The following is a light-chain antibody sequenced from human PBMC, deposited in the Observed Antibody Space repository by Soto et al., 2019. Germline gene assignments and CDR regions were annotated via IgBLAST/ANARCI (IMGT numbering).Light chain of an antibody. CDR3: AACDDSLNGHV. CDR2: SNS. Sequence: QPVLTQPPSASGTPGQRVTISCSGSSSNIGSNIVNWYQQVPGTAPKLLIYSNSQRPSGVPDRFSGSKSGTSASLAISGLQSEDEADYFCAACDDSLNGHVFGTGTKLTVL. CDR1: SSNIGSNI. V-gene: IGLV1-44*01. J-gene: IGLJ1*01.